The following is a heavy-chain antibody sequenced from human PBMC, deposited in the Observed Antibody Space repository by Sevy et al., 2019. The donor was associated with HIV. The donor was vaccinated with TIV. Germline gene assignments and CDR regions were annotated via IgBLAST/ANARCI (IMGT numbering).Heavy chain of an antibody. CDR3: TTRGRVADPGGIYYNGMDV. V-gene: IGHV3-74*01. CDR2: INGDGSST. Sequence: GGSLRLSCAASGLTFSSYWMHWVRQAPGKGLVWVSRINGDGSSTSYADSVKGRFTISRDNAKNTLYLQMNSLRAEDTAVYYCTTRGRVADPGGIYYNGMDVWGQGTTVTVSS. J-gene: IGHJ6*02. D-gene: IGHD6-19*01. CDR1: GLTFSSYW.